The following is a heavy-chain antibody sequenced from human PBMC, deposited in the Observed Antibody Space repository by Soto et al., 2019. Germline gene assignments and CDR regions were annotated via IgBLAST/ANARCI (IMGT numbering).Heavy chain of an antibody. CDR3: ATSEGRDGYSFDY. V-gene: IGHV1-3*01. CDR2: INAGNGKT. Sequence: ASVKVSCKASGYTFSNYGVHWVRQGPGQRLEWMGWINAGNGKTKYSQNFQDRVTITADESTGTAYLELSSLTSEDTAVYYCATSEGRDGYSFDYWGPGTLVTVSS. D-gene: IGHD5-12*01. CDR1: GYTFSNYG. J-gene: IGHJ4*02.